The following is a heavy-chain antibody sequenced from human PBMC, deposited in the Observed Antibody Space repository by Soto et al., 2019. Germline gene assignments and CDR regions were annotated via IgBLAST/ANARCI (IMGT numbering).Heavy chain of an antibody. D-gene: IGHD3-10*01. V-gene: IGHV3-23*01. CDR2: IDESGGTT. CDR1: GFTFSKCA. CDR3: VKASYNRRTDFDS. Sequence: GGSLRLSCAASGFTFSKCAMTWFRQAPGKGLEWVSAIDESGGTTYYADSVKGRFSISRDNSWNTLYLQMNSLRAEDAAVYYCVKASYNRRTDFDSWGKGTLVTVSS. J-gene: IGHJ4*02.